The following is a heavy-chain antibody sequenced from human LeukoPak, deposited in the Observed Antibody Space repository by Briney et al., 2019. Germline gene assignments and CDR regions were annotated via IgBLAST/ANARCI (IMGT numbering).Heavy chain of an antibody. J-gene: IGHJ4*02. D-gene: IGHD6-19*01. Sequence: PGGSLRLSCAASGFTFSNAWMSWVRQAPGKGLEWVGRIKSKTDGGTTDYAAPVKGRFTISRDDSKNTLYLQMNSLKTEDTAVYYCTTGRSSGWYGFDYWGQGTLVTVSS. CDR3: TTGRSSGWYGFDY. CDR1: GFTFSNAW. CDR2: IKSKTDGGTT. V-gene: IGHV3-15*01.